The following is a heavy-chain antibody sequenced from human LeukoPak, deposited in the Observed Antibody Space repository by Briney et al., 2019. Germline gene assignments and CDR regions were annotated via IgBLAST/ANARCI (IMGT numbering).Heavy chain of an antibody. CDR1: GYTFTSYG. D-gene: IGHD3-10*01. J-gene: IGHJ5*02. CDR3: ARCITMVRGVRWFDP. CDR2: ISAYNGNR. V-gene: IGHV1-18*01. Sequence: ASVKVSCKASGYTFTSYGISWVRLAPGHGLEWMGWISAYNGNRKYEKKLQGRVTMTTDTATSTAYMELSSLRADDTAVYYCARCITMVRGVRWFDPWGQGTLVTVSS.